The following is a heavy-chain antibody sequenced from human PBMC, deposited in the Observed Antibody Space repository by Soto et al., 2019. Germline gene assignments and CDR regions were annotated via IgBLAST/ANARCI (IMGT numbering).Heavy chain of an antibody. CDR1: GGSIRRSHTSTY. CDR3: AILNWNCGGDCYIDS. J-gene: IGHJ4*02. Sequence: SETLSLPCSVSGGSIRRSHTSTYWTWIRQPPGKGLEWIAYIYHNGNTAYTPSLKSRITISVDSSKSQFSLKMNSVTTADTAVYYCAILNWNCGGDCYIDSWGPGILVTVSS. V-gene: IGHV4-61*01. CDR2: IYHNGNT. D-gene: IGHD2-21*02.